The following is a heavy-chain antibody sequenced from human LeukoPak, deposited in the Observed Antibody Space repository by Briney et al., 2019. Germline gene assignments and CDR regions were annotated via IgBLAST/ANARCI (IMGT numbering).Heavy chain of an antibody. CDR3: AKDNSVWYYGSGSYLAY. CDR2: ISWNSGSI. J-gene: IGHJ4*02. D-gene: IGHD3-10*01. V-gene: IGHV3-9*01. Sequence: GGSLRLSCAASGFTFDDYAMHWVRQAPGKGLEWVSGISWNSGSIGYADSVKGRFTISRDNAKNSLYLQMNSLRAEDTALYYCAKDNSVWYYGSGSYLAYWGQGTLVTVSS. CDR1: GFTFDDYA.